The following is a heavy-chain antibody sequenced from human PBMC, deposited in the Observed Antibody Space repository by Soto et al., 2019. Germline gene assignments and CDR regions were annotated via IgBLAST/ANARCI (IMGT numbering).Heavy chain of an antibody. CDR1: GASMNDYY. CDR3: VSSGHSFEGDM. J-gene: IGHJ4*02. CDR2: MHSTGRA. Sequence: PSETLSLTCSVSGASMNDYYGSWVRQPPGKGLECIGYMHSTGRANSNSSRNSRVSISVDTSKNRFSLSLTSVTPADTAVYSCVSSGHSFEGDMWGRGILVTVSS. V-gene: IGHV4-59*01. D-gene: IGHD6-6*01.